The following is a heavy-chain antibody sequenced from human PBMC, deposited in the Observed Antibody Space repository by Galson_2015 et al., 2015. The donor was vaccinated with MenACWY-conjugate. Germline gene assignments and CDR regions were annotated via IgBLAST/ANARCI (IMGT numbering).Heavy chain of an antibody. CDR2: ISGGGATT. CDR3: VREVAAVGPDYFDY. J-gene: IGHJ4*02. V-gene: IGHV3-23*01. D-gene: IGHD6-13*01. Sequence: SLRLSCAASGFTFSTHTMTWVRQAPGKGLEWVAAISGGGATTHYADHVKGRFTISRDTAKNTLFLEMNSLRAEDTGVYYCVREVAAVGPDYFDYWGQGTLVTVSS. CDR1: GFTFSTHT.